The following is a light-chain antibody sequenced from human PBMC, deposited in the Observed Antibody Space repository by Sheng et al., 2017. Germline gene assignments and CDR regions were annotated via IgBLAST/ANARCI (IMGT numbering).Light chain of an antibody. CDR2: DAS. Sequence: IQMTQSPSTLSASVGDRVIITCRASQSLNNALAWYQVKPGKAPKFLIYDASTLQRGVPSRFSGSGSGTEFTLTISSLQPEDFATYYCQQSYSTPRLTFGGGTKVEIK. CDR1: QSLNNA. J-gene: IGKJ4*01. CDR3: QQSYSTPRLT. V-gene: IGKV1-39*01.